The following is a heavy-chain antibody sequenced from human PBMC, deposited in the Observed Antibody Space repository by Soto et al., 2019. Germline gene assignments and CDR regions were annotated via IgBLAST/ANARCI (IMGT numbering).Heavy chain of an antibody. CDR3: AKANAFDI. CDR1: GITFSSYD. CDR2: ISYDGSNK. Sequence: GSLRLSCAASGITFSSYDMHWVRQAPGKGLEWVAVISYDGSNKYYADSVKGRFTISRDNSKNTLYLQMNSLRAEDTAVYYCAKANAFDIWGQGTMVTVSS. J-gene: IGHJ3*02. V-gene: IGHV3-30*18.